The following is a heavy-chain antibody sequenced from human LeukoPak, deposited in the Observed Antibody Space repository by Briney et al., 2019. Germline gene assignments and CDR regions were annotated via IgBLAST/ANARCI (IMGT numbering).Heavy chain of an antibody. CDR1: GGSFSGYY. CDR3: ARLFSGWYFDY. CDR2: INHSG. V-gene: IGHV4-34*01. D-gene: IGHD6-19*01. Sequence: SETLSLTCAVYGGSFSGYYWSWIRQPPGKGLEWIGEINHSGTISVDTSKNQFSLELSSVTAADTAVYYCARLFSGWYFDYWGQGTLVTVSS. J-gene: IGHJ4*02.